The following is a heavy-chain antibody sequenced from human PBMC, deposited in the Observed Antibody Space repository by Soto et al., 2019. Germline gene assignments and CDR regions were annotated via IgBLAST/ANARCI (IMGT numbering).Heavy chain of an antibody. Sequence: TSETLSLTCTVSGGSISSSSSYWGWIRQPPGKGLEWVGSIYYLGNTYYNPSLESRVTISVDTSKNQFSLKLSSVTAADTAVYYCARDPSYYYDSSGYYYPPPGGAFDIWGQGTMVTVSS. J-gene: IGHJ3*02. V-gene: IGHV4-39*07. CDR1: GGSISSSSSY. D-gene: IGHD3-22*01. CDR3: ARDPSYYYDSSGYYYPPPGGAFDI. CDR2: IYYLGNT.